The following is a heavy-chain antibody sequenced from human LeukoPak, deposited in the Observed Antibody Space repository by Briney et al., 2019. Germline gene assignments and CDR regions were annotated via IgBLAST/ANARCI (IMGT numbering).Heavy chain of an antibody. CDR1: VCIFIYSA. CDR2: ISCRGGST. Sequence: GGSLRLSCAASVCIFIYSAMSWVRQAPGKGLEWVSAISCRGGSTYYADSVKGRFTISRDNSRHTLYLQMNSQRADDTAVYFCVKVIVGTTHYYFDYWGQGTLVTVSS. D-gene: IGHD1-26*01. V-gene: IGHV3-23*01. CDR3: VKVIVGTTHYYFDY. J-gene: IGHJ4*02.